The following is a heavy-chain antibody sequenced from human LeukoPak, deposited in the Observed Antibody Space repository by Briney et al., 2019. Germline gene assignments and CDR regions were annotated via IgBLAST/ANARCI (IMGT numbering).Heavy chain of an antibody. CDR3: ARLGVAAADDY. D-gene: IGHD6-13*01. V-gene: IGHV3-21*01. CDR2: ISSSSSYI. J-gene: IGHJ4*02. CDR1: GFTFSSYS. Sequence: GGSLRLSCAASGFTFSSYSMNWVRQAPGKGLEWVSSISSSSSYIYYADSVKGRFTISRDNAKNSLYLQMDSLRAEDTAVYYCARLGVAAADDYWGQGTLVTVSS.